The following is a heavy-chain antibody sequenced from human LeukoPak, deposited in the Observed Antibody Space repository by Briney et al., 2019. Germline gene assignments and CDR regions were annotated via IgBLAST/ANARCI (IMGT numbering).Heavy chain of an antibody. V-gene: IGHV4-4*07. CDR3: ARLSSSSWYYYYYGMDV. D-gene: IGHD6-13*01. Sequence: SETLSLTCTVSGGSISSDYWNWIRQPAGKGLEWIGRIHHSGITNYNPSLKSRVTMSVDMSKNQFSLKLSSVTAADTAVYYCARLSSSSWYYYYYGMDVWGQGTTVTVSS. J-gene: IGHJ6*02. CDR1: GGSISSDY. CDR2: IHHSGIT.